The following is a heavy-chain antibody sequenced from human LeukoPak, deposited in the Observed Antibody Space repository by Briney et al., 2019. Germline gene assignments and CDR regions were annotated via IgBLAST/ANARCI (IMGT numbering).Heavy chain of an antibody. CDR3: ASTHSSGWYDDWFDP. J-gene: IGHJ5*02. V-gene: IGHV1-69*05. Sequence: SVKVSCKASGGTFSSYAISWVRQAPGQGLEWMGRINPIFGTANYAQKFQGRVTITTDESTSTAYMELSSLRSEDTAVYYCASTHSSGWYDDWFDPWGQGTLVTVSS. CDR1: GGTFSSYA. D-gene: IGHD6-19*01. CDR2: INPIFGTA.